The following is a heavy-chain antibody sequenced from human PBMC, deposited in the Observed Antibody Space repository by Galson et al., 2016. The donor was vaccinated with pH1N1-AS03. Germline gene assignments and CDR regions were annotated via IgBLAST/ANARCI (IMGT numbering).Heavy chain of an antibody. D-gene: IGHD3-10*01. Sequence: SVKVSCKASGYTFTSYDINWVRQATGQGLEWMGWMNPNSDNTGYAQKFQGRVTMTRDTATTTAYMELSSLRSDDTAVYYCATYGSGSRGGFDYWGQGALITVSS. CDR1: GYTFTSYD. J-gene: IGHJ4*02. CDR3: ATYGSGSRGGFDY. V-gene: IGHV1-8*01. CDR2: MNPNSDNT.